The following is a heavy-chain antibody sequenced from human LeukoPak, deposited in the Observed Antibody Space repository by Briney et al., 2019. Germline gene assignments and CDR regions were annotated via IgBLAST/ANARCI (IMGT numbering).Heavy chain of an antibody. Sequence: SETLSLTCTVSGGSISSYYWSWIRQPPGKGLEWIGYIYYSGSTNYNPSLKSRVTISVDTSKNQFSLKLSSVTAADTAVYYCARAHGSGSYYTYYYYGMDVWGQGTTVTVSS. V-gene: IGHV4-59*01. D-gene: IGHD3-10*01. J-gene: IGHJ6*02. CDR3: ARAHGSGSYYTYYYYGMDV. CDR2: IYYSGST. CDR1: GGSISSYY.